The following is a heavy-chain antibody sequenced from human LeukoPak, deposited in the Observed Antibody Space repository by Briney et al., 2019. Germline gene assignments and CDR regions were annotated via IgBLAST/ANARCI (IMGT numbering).Heavy chain of an antibody. Sequence: SETLSLTCTVSGGSISSDYWSWIRQPAGKGLEWIGYIYYSGSTNYNPSLKSRVTISVDTSKNQFSLKLSSVTAADTAVYYCARDRYSGSYPYWYFDLWGRGTLVTVSS. CDR1: GGSISSDY. J-gene: IGHJ2*01. CDR2: IYYSGST. D-gene: IGHD1-26*01. CDR3: ARDRYSGSYPYWYFDL. V-gene: IGHV4-59*01.